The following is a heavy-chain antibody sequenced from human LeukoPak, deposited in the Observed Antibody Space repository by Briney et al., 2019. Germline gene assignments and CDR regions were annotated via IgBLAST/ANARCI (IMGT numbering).Heavy chain of an antibody. V-gene: IGHV1-46*01. Sequence: ASVKVSCKASGYTFTSYYMHWVRQAPGQGLEWMGIINPSGGSTSYAQKLQGRVTMTTDTSTSTAYMELRSLRSDDTAVYYCARELLGGSYDYWGQGTLVTVSS. D-gene: IGHD1-26*01. CDR1: GYTFTSYY. CDR2: INPSGGST. CDR3: ARELLGGSYDY. J-gene: IGHJ4*02.